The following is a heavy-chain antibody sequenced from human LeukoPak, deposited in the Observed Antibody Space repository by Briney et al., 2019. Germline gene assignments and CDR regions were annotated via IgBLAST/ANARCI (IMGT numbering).Heavy chain of an antibody. D-gene: IGHD3-10*01. CDR1: GFTFSDYY. CDR2: ISSSSSYT. J-gene: IGHJ4*02. V-gene: IGHV3-11*06. Sequence: GVSLRLSCAASGFTFSDYYMSWIRQAPGKGLEGFSYISSSSSYTNYADSVKGRFTISRDNAKNSLYLQMNSLRAEDTAVYYCARVGSMVRGPNYFDYWGQGTLVTVSP. CDR3: ARVGSMVRGPNYFDY.